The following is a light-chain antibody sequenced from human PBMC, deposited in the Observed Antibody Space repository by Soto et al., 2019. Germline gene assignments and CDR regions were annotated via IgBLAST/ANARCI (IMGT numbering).Light chain of an antibody. J-gene: IGKJ1*01. CDR1: QTVRSD. CDR2: GAS. V-gene: IGKV3-15*01. CDR3: QHYNTWPWT. Sequence: EILMTQSPATLSVSPGARAPLSCRASQTVRSDLAWYQQKPGQAPRVLIYGASTRATGIPARFSGSGSETEFILTISSLQSEDSATYYCQHYNTWPWTFGQGTKVDIK.